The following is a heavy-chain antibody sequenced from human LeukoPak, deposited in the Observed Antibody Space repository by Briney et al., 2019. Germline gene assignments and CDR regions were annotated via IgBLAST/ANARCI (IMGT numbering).Heavy chain of an antibody. D-gene: IGHD6-13*01. J-gene: IGHJ6*02. CDR3: TRDGTRDYYYGMDV. CDR1: GFTFSSHS. CDR2: IRTSSSTI. V-gene: IGHV3-48*01. Sequence: GGSLRLSCAASGFTFSSHSMTWVRQAPGKGLEWVSYIRTSSSTIYYADSVKGRFTISRDDAKNSLYLQMNSLRAEDTAVYYCTRDGTRDYYYGMDVWGQGTTVTVSS.